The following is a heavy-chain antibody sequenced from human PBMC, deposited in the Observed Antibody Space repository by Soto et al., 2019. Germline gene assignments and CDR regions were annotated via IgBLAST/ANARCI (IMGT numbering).Heavy chain of an antibody. Sequence: GASVKVSCKASGNTFTGYYIHWVRQAPGQGLEWMGWINPDNGGTNYAQKFKGRVTLTRDTSISTAYMELSSLRSDDTAVHYCAREGLSGTLVVYFDRWGQGTVVTVSS. CDR1: GNTFTGYY. CDR3: AREGLSGTLVVYFDR. V-gene: IGHV1-2*02. CDR2: INPDNGGT. D-gene: IGHD1-1*01. J-gene: IGHJ4*02.